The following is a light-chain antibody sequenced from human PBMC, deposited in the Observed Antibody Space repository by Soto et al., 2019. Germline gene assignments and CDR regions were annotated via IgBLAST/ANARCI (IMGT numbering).Light chain of an antibody. J-gene: IGKJ2*03. CDR2: EAS. CDR3: QQYDSFPYS. CDR1: QDITNY. V-gene: IGKV1-33*01. Sequence: QMTQSPLFLSASIGDRVTITCQASQDITNYLNWYQQKPGKAPKLLIYEASMLERGVPSRFSRGGSGTPFTFTISSLQPEDIATFSCQQYDSFPYSFGQGTKLEIK.